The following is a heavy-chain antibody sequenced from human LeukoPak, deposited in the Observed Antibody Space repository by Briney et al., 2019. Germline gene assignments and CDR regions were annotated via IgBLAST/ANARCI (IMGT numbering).Heavy chain of an antibody. Sequence: GGSLRLSCAASGFTFSSYGMSWVRQAPGKGLDWVSGISGSGGRTNYADSVAGRFTISRDNSKNTLYLQMNSLRAEDTAVYYCAKDRYYDNSGNHSESEKWGQGTLVTVSS. J-gene: IGHJ4*02. V-gene: IGHV3-23*01. D-gene: IGHD3-22*01. CDR2: ISGSGGRT. CDR1: GFTFSSYG. CDR3: AKDRYYDNSGNHSESEK.